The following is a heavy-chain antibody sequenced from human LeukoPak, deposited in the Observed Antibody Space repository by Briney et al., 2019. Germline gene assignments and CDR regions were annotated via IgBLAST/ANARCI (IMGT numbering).Heavy chain of an antibody. J-gene: IGHJ6*03. V-gene: IGHV3-21*01. Sequence: GGSLRLSCAASGFIFSSYSMNWVRQAPGKGLEWVSSISSGSSYIYYADSVKGRFTISRDNAKNSLYLQMNSLSAEDTAVYYCTYTSGYDFSSYYYYYMDVWGKGTTVTVSS. CDR2: ISSGSSYI. CDR3: TYTSGYDFSSYYYYYMDV. CDR1: GFIFSSYS. D-gene: IGHD5-12*01.